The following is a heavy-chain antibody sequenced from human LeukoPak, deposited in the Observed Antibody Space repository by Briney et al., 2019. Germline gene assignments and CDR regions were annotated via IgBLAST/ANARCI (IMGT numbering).Heavy chain of an antibody. CDR2: IYYSGST. Sequence: PSETLSLTCTVSGGSISSYYWSWIRQPPGKGLEWIGYIYYSGSTNHNPSLKSRVTISVDTSKNQFSLKLSSVTAADTAVYYCAREIEQWLATDGAFDIWGQGTMVTVSS. J-gene: IGHJ3*02. CDR3: AREIEQWLATDGAFDI. V-gene: IGHV4-59*01. CDR1: GGSISSYY. D-gene: IGHD6-19*01.